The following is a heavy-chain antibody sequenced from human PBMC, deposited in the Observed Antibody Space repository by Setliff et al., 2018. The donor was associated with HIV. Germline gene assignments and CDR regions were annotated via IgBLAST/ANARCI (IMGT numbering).Heavy chain of an antibody. CDR2: ISYDGSNK. D-gene: IGHD6-19*01. CDR3: AKDRYSSGWSPLDY. V-gene: IGHV3-30*18. J-gene: IGHJ4*02. CDR1: GFTFSSYG. Sequence: GGSLRLSCAASGFTFSSYGMHWVRQAPGKGLEWVAVISYDGSNKYYADSVKGRFTISRDNSKNTLYLQMNSLRAEDTAVYYCAKDRYSSGWSPLDYWGQGTLVTSPQ.